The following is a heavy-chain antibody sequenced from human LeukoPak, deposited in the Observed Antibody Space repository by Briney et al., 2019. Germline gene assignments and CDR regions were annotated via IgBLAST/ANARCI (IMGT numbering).Heavy chain of an antibody. Sequence: PSETLSLTCAVYGGSFSGYYWSWIRQPPGKGLEWIGKINHSGSTNYNPSLKSRVTISVDTSKNQFSLKLSSVTAADTAVYYCARGDYYDSSGYYGFDPWGQGTLVTVSS. V-gene: IGHV4-34*01. D-gene: IGHD3-22*01. CDR2: INHSGST. CDR3: ARGDYYDSSGYYGFDP. CDR1: GGSFSGYY. J-gene: IGHJ5*02.